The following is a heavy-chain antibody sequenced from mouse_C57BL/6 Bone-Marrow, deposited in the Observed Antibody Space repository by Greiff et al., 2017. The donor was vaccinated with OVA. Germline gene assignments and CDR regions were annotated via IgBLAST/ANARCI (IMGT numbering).Heavy chain of an antibody. Sequence: ESGPGLVKPSQSLSLTCSVTGYSITSGYYWNWIRQFPGNKLEWMGYISYDGSNNYNPSLKNRISITRDTSKNQFFLKLNSVTTEDTATYYCAREAGTGPYFDYWGQGTTLTVSS. J-gene: IGHJ2*01. CDR2: ISYDGSN. D-gene: IGHD4-1*01. CDR1: GYSITSGYY. CDR3: AREAGTGPYFDY. V-gene: IGHV3-6*01.